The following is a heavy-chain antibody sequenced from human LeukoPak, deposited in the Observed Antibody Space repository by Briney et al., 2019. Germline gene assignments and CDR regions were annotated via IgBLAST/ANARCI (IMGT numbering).Heavy chain of an antibody. J-gene: IGHJ5*02. V-gene: IGHV4-59*01. CDR3: ARVFRGVVTSNWFDP. Sequence: SETLSLTCTVSGVSINGNYWTWIRQLPGKGLKWIGFGSDTGDTDYSPCLKNRLNISVDASTSQLTLRLSSVTAADTALYYCARVFRGVVTSNWFDPWGQGTLVTVSS. CDR1: GVSINGNY. D-gene: IGHD3-3*01. CDR2: GSDTGDT.